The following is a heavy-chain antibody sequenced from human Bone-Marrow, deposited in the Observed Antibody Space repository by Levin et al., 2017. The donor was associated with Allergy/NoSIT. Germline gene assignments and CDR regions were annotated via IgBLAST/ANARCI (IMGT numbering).Heavy chain of an antibody. CDR1: GFTISTHF. CDR2: IFGNGDI. J-gene: IGHJ3*02. D-gene: IGHD4-23*01. Sequence: LTGGSLRLSCAASGFTISTHFLSWVRQAPGKGLEWVSVIFGNGDIYYADSVKGRFTISRDNAKNTMYLQMNSLRGEDTAVYYCAVEVHGGSYDCDMWGQGTLVTVS. V-gene: IGHV3-53*01. CDR3: AVEVHGGSYDCDM.